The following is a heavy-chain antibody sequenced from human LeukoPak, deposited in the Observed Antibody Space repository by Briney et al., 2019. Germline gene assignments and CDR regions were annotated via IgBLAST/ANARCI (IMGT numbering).Heavy chain of an antibody. J-gene: IGHJ3*02. Sequence: SVKVSCKPSGGTFSSYAISWVRQAPGQGLEWMGGIIPIFGTANYAQKFQGRVTITTDESTSTAYMELSSLRSEDTAVYYCARAQYYYDSSGYYYRGSSDAFDIWGQGTMVTVSS. CDR3: ARAQYYYDSSGYYYRGSSDAFDI. CDR1: GGTFSSYA. V-gene: IGHV1-69*05. D-gene: IGHD3-22*01. CDR2: IIPIFGTA.